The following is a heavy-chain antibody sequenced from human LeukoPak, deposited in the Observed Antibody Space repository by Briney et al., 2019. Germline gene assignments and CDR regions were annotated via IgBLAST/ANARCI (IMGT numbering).Heavy chain of an antibody. D-gene: IGHD6-25*01. CDR2: ISAYNGNT. J-gene: IGHJ6*03. CDR1: GYTFTSYG. Sequence: GASVKVSCKASGYTFTSYGISWVRQAPGQGLEWMGWISAYNGNTNYAQKLQGRVTMTTDTSTSTAYMELRSLRSDDTAVYYCARGSAHNYYYHYMDVWGKGTTVTVSS. V-gene: IGHV1-18*01. CDR3: ARGSAHNYYYHYMDV.